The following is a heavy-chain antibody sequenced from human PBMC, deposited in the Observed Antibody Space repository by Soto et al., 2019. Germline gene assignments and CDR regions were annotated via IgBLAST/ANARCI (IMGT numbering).Heavy chain of an antibody. Sequence: GGSLRLSCAASEFSGFTFSNAWMSWVRQAPGKGLEWVGRSKSKNAGETTDHAAPVKGRFTISRDDSKNTLYLQMSSLQTEDTAVYYCTTEMSLLYTDSGYGRFDYWGQGTLVTVSS. V-gene: IGHV3-15*01. D-gene: IGHD5-12*01. CDR2: SKSKNAGETT. J-gene: IGHJ4*02. CDR1: EFSGFTFSNAW. CDR3: TTEMSLLYTDSGYGRFDY.